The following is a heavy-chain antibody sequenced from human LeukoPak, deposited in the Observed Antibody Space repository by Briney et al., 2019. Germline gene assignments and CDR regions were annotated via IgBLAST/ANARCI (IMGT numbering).Heavy chain of an antibody. CDR2: ITAYDGDT. CDR1: GFSFPSYG. V-gene: IGHV1-18*01. D-gene: IGHD1-1*01. J-gene: IGHJ3*02. CDR3: ARDWQLPSGPDVFDI. Sequence: ASVKVSCKASGFSFPSYGISWVRQAPGQGLEWIGWITAYDGDTNYAEKFQGRVTMATDTSTSTASMELWSLRSDDTAVYYCARDWQLPSGPDVFDIWGQGTVVTVSS.